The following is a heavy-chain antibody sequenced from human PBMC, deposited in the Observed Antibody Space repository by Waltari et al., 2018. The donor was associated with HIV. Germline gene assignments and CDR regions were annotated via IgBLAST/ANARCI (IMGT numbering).Heavy chain of an antibody. CDR3: ARGPRPSTVTAPGWYFDL. V-gene: IGHV4-34*02. CDR2: MNDGGKS. Sequence: QVDLQQLGTGLLKPTETLSRTCAVYCGSFTCHSWSWIRETPGAGLQWIGEMNDGGKSNYNPTLKSRAVMTIDPSKKQFSLKLKSVTAADTGVYYCARGPRPSTVTAPGWYFDLWGRGTLVTVSS. D-gene: IGHD2-21*02. CDR1: CGSFTCHS. J-gene: IGHJ2*01.